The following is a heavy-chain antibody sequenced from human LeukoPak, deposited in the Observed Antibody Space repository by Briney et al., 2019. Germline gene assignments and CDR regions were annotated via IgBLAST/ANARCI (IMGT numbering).Heavy chain of an antibody. CDR1: GFTFSTYW. CDR3: ARPDRGLTGYSN. D-gene: IGHD3-9*01. CDR2: IKEDGSEK. J-gene: IGHJ4*02. Sequence: PGGSLRLSCAAYGFTFSTYWMTWVRQAPGKGLEWVANIKEDGSEKYYVDSVRGRFTISRDNAKYSLYLHMNSLRAEDTAVYYCARPDRGLTGYSNWGQGTLVTVSS. V-gene: IGHV3-7*01.